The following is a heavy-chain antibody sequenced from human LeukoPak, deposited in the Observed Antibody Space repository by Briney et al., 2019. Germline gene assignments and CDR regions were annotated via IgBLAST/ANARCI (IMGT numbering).Heavy chain of an antibody. D-gene: IGHD4-11*01. CDR1: GFTFSDYY. J-gene: IGHJ4*02. CDR2: ISSSRSDT. CDR3: AKILPDTVTADY. Sequence: GGSLRLSCAASGFTFSDYYMSWIRQAPGKGLEWVSYISSSRSDTKYADSVKGRFTISRDNSKNTLYLQMNSLRAEDTAVYYCAKILPDTVTADYWGQGTLVTVSS. V-gene: IGHV3-11*06.